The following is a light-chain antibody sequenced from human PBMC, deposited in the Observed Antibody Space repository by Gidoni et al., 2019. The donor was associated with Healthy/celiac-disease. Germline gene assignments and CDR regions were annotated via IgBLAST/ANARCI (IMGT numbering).Light chain of an antibody. CDR3: MQALQTPWT. CDR2: LGS. J-gene: IGKJ1*01. CDR1: QSLLHSNGYNY. Sequence: DIVMTQSPPSLPVTPGEPASISCRPSQSLLHSNGYNYLDWYLQKPEQSPQLLIYLGSNRASGVPDRFSGSESGTDFTLKISRVEAEDVGVYYCMQALQTPWTFGQGTKVEIK. V-gene: IGKV2-28*01.